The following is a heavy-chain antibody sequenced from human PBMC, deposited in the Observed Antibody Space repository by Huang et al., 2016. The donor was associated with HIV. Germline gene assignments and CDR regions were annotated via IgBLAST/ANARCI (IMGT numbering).Heavy chain of an antibody. D-gene: IGHD5-18*01. Sequence: QVLLVQSGAEVRKPGSSVKVSCTAVGGTFSSYAISWVRPAPGQGIEWMGGIIPNFGTANYTQKFQGRVTITVDESTNTGYMELTRLTSEDTAVYYCARTAYSYGFRQGYNWFDPWGQGTPVTVSS. CDR2: IIPNFGTA. CDR1: GGTFSSYA. V-gene: IGHV1-69*13. CDR3: ARTAYSYGFRQGYNWFDP. J-gene: IGHJ5*02.